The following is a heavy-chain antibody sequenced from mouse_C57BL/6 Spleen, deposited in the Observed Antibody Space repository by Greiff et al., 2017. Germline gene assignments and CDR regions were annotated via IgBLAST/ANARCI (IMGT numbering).Heavy chain of an antibody. CDR1: GFSLTSYG. J-gene: IGHJ4*01. CDR2: IWSDGST. CDR3: ARGLYYYYFMDY. D-gene: IGHD6-1*01. V-gene: IGHV2-6*03. Sequence: VMLVESGPGLVAPSQSLSITCTVSGFSLTSYGVHWVRQPPGKGLEWLVVIWSDGSTTYNAALKSRLSISKDNSKSQVFLKMNSLQTDDTAKYYGARGLYYYYFMDYWGQGTSVTVSS.